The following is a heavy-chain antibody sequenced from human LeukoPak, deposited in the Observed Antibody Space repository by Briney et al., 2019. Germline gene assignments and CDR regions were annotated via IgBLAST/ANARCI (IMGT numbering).Heavy chain of an antibody. V-gene: IGHV3-30*18. Sequence: GGSLRLSCAASGFTSSSYDVHWVRQAPGKGLEWVAVISYDASNKYYADSVKGRFTISRDNSKNTLYLQMNSLRAEDTAVYYCAKGLGAIYAFDIWGQGTMVTVSS. CDR1: GFTSSSYD. CDR2: ISYDASNK. J-gene: IGHJ3*02. CDR3: AKGLGAIYAFDI. D-gene: IGHD1-26*01.